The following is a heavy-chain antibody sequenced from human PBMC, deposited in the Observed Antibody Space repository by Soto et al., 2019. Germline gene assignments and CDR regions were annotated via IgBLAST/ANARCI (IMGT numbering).Heavy chain of an antibody. J-gene: IGHJ4*02. CDR1: KFSFNNYW. CDR2: INHDGSKT. V-gene: IGHV3-74*01. Sequence: GGSLRLSCAASKFSFNNYWMHWVRQVPGKGPAWVSRINHDGSKTEYADSVKGRFTISRDNTKNTLYLQMNSLRVEDTAMYYCVREPWGFSGTWYDYWGQGTLVTVSS. CDR3: VREPWGFSGTWYDY. D-gene: IGHD6-13*01.